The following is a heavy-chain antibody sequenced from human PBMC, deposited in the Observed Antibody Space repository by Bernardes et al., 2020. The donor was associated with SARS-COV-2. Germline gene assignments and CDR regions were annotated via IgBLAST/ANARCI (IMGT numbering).Heavy chain of an antibody. J-gene: IGHJ4*02. D-gene: IGHD2-2*02. Sequence: GGSLRLSCAASGFTFSTYAMSWVRQAPGKGLEWVSAISAGGDYTYYADSVKGRFSISRDNSKNTQSLQMNSLRAEDTAVYYCAKDLKYCSSTNCYNDVAGTTKNFDYWGRGTLVTVSS. CDR3: AKDLKYCSSTNCYNDVAGTTKNFDY. V-gene: IGHV3-23*01. CDR2: ISAGGDYT. CDR1: GFTFSTYA.